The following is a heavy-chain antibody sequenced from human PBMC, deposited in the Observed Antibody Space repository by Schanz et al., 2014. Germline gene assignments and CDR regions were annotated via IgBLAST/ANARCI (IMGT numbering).Heavy chain of an antibody. CDR3: AKGRFGELSAFDI. D-gene: IGHD3-10*01. CDR2: ISGSGGST. V-gene: IGHV3-23*04. J-gene: IGHJ3*02. CDR1: GFTFSSYA. Sequence: EVQLVETGGGLIQPGGSLRLSCAASGFTFSSYAMSWVRQAPGKGLEWVSAISGSGGSTYYADSVKGRFTISRDNSKNTLYLQMNSLRAEDTAVYYCAKGRFGELSAFDIWGQGTMVTVSS.